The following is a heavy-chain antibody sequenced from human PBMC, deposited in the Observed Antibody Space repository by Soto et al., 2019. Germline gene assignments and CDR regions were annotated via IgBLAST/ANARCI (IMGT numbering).Heavy chain of an antibody. Sequence: SETLSLTCAVSGYSISSGYYWGWIRRPPGKGLEWIGSIYHSGSTYYNPSLKSRVTISVDTSKNQFSLKLSSVTAADTAVYYCATLVYYYGSAPSDWGQGTLVTVSS. D-gene: IGHD3-10*01. CDR3: ATLVYYYGSAPSD. V-gene: IGHV4-38-2*01. CDR2: IYHSGST. J-gene: IGHJ4*02. CDR1: GYSISSGYY.